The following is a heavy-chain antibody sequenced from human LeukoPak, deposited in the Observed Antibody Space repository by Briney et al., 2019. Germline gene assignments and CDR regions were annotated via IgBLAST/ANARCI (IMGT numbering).Heavy chain of an antibody. J-gene: IGHJ4*02. V-gene: IGHV4-39*01. D-gene: IGHD6-13*01. Sequence: SETLSLTCTVSGGSISSSSYYWGWIRQPPGKGLEWVGSIYYSGSTYYNPSLKSRVTISVDTSKNQFSLKLSSVTAADTAVYYCARQSLYSSSWYRNFIDYWGQGTLVTVSS. CDR3: ARQSLYSSSWYRNFIDY. CDR2: IYYSGST. CDR1: GGSISSSSYY.